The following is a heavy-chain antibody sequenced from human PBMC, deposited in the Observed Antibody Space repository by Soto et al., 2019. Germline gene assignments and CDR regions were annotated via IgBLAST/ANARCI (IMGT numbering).Heavy chain of an antibody. V-gene: IGHV4-34*01. D-gene: IGHD5-18*01. CDR1: GGSFSGYY. J-gene: IGHJ5*02. Sequence: SETLSLTCAVYGGSFSGYYWSWIRQPPGKGLEWIGEINHSGTTNYNPSLKSRVTISVDTSKNQFSLKLSSLTAADTAVYYCARGGYSYAKECWFEPSGQGTLVTVCS. CDR3: ARGGYSYAKECWFEP. CDR2: INHSGTT.